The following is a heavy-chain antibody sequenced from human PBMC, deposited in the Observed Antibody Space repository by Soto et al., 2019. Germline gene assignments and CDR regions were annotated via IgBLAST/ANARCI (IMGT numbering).Heavy chain of an antibody. J-gene: IGHJ4*02. D-gene: IGHD1-26*01. V-gene: IGHV4-34*01. Sequence: SETLSLTCAAYGGSFSGYYWSWIRQPPGKGLEWIGEINHSGSTNYNPSLKSRVTISVDTSKNQFSLKLSSVTAADTAVYYCARASGSYWVYFDYWGQGTLVTVSS. CDR3: ARASGSYWVYFDY. CDR1: GGSFSGYY. CDR2: INHSGST.